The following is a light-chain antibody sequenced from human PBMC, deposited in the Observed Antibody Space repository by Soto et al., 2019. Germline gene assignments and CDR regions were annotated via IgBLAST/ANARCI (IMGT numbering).Light chain of an antibody. V-gene: IGKV1-9*01. J-gene: IGKJ1*01. CDR1: QGISTY. CDR3: QQLDRYPRT. Sequence: DIQLTQSASFLSTSVGDRVTITCLASQGISTYLAWSQQKPQKDPQLLLHAASTLQIAVPSRFSGSGSGTGFNLTISTLQPEDFATYYYQQLDRYPRTFGQGTKVEIK. CDR2: AAS.